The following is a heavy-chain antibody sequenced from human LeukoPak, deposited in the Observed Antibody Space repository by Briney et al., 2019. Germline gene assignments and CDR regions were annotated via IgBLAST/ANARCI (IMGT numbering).Heavy chain of an antibody. V-gene: IGHV3-23*01. CDR3: AKGDGYCSSTSCYFVDY. J-gene: IGHJ4*02. D-gene: IGHD2-2*01. CDR2: ISGSGGST. CDR1: GFTFSSYA. Sequence: GGSLRLSCAASGFTFSSYAMSWVRQAPGKGLEWVSAISGSGGSTYYADSVKGRFTISRDNSKNTLYLQMNSLRAEDTAVYYCAKGDGYCSSTSCYFVDYWGQGTLVTVSS.